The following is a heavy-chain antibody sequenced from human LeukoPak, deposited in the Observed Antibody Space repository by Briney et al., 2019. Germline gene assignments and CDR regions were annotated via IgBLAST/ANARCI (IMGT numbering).Heavy chain of an antibody. CDR2: ISGSGDST. D-gene: IGHD2/OR15-2a*01. CDR3: AIVVTGAVMAFSY. Sequence: GGSLRLSCAASGFNFSNYVMSWVRQAPGKGLEWVSAISGSGDSTYYADSVKGRFTISRDNSKNTLYLQMNSLRAEDTAVYYCAIVVTGAVMAFSYWGQGTLVTVSS. CDR1: GFNFSNYV. V-gene: IGHV3-23*01. J-gene: IGHJ4*02.